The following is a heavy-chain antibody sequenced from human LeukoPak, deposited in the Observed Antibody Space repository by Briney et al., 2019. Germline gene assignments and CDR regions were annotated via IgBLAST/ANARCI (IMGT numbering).Heavy chain of an antibody. CDR3: ARGGYYGSGNDFRFDP. J-gene: IGHJ5*02. D-gene: IGHD3-10*01. CDR2: IYYSGNT. CDR1: GDSISTSNSY. V-gene: IGHV4-39*07. Sequence: SETLSLTCTVSGDSISTSNSYWGWIRQPPGKGLEWIGSIYYSGNTYYNPSLKSRVTISVDTSKNQFSLKLSSVTAADTAIYYCARGGYYGSGNDFRFDPWGQGTLVTVSS.